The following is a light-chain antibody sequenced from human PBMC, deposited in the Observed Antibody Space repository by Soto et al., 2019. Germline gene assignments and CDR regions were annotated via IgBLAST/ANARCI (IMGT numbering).Light chain of an antibody. J-gene: IGLJ1*01. CDR3: SSYTSGTTFV. CDR2: DVS. Sequence: QSVLTQPASVSGSPGQSITISCTGTSSDVGGYAYVSWYQQHPGKAPKLMICDVSNRPSGVSNRFSGSKSGNTASLTISGLQAEDEDDYYCSSYTSGTTFVFGTGTKFTVL. CDR1: SSDVGGYAY. V-gene: IGLV2-14*01.